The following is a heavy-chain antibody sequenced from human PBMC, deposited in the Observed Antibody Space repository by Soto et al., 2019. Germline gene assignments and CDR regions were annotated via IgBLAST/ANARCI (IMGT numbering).Heavy chain of an antibody. V-gene: IGHV3-21*01. CDR2: ISSSSSYI. D-gene: IGHD3-22*01. Sequence: GGSLRLSCAASGFTFSSYSMNWVRQAPGKGLEWVSSISSSSSYIYYADSVKGRFTTSRDNAKNSLYLQMNSLRAEDTAVYYCARAGDSSGYYYYYYYYYMDVWGKGTTVTVSS. CDR1: GFTFSSYS. CDR3: ARAGDSSGYYYYYYYYYMDV. J-gene: IGHJ6*03.